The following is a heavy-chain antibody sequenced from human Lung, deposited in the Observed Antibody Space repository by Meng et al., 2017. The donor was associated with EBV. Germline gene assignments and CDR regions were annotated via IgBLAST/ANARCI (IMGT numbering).Heavy chain of an antibody. CDR2: TDYRCKWYN. V-gene: IGHV6-1*01. CDR3: ARGATSVFDL. CDR1: GDIFSSSSAA. J-gene: IGHJ2*01. Sequence: QVTLLQSGPPVVNPPPTLSITCVSFGDIFSSSSAAWTWIRQSPARGLEWLGRTDYRCKWYNDYAVFVKSRITINQDTSKNQFSLQLNSVTPADTAVYYCARGATSVFDLWGRGTLVTVSS.